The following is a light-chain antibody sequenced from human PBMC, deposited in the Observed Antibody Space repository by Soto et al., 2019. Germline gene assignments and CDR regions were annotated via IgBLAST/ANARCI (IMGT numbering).Light chain of an antibody. CDR3: AAWDDSLNGHYV. CDR1: SSNIGSNT. J-gene: IGLJ1*01. Sequence: QSALTQPPSASGTPVQRVTISCSGSSSNIGSNTVNWYQQLPGTAPKLLIYSNNQRPSGVPDRFSGSKSGTSASLAISGLQSEDEADYYCAAWDDSLNGHYVFGTGTKVTVL. V-gene: IGLV1-44*01. CDR2: SNN.